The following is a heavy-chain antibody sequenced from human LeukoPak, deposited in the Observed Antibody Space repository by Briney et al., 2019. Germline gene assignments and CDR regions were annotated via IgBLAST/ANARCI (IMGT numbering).Heavy chain of an antibody. J-gene: IGHJ6*02. Sequence: SETLSLTCTVSGGSISSGGYYWSWIRQPPGKGLEWIGYIYHSGSTYYNPSLKSRVTISVDRSKNQFSLKLSSVTAADTAVYYCARGRGAAGTYYYYYYGMDVWGQGTTVTVSS. CDR1: GGSISSGGYY. V-gene: IGHV4-30-2*01. CDR3: ARGRGAAGTYYYYYYGMDV. D-gene: IGHD6-13*01. CDR2: IYHSGST.